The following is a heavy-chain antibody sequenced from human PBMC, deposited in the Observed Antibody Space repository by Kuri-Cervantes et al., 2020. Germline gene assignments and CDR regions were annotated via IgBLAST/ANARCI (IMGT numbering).Heavy chain of an antibody. CDR2: ISSSSSYI. D-gene: IGHD3-9*01. CDR1: GGSISSYY. V-gene: IGHV3-21*01. J-gene: IGHJ3*02. Sequence: ETLSLTCTVSGGSISSYYWSWIRQPPGKGLEWVSSISSSSSYIYYADSVKGRFTASRDNSKNTLYLQMNSLRAEDTAVYYCARVTQLRYFDWSQPDAFDIWGQGTMVTVSS. CDR3: ARVTQLRYFDWSQPDAFDI.